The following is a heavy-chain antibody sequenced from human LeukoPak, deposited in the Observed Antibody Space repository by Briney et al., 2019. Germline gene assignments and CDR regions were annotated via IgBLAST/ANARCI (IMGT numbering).Heavy chain of an antibody. CDR3: AREGGDDYGDYLFDY. D-gene: IGHD4-17*01. Sequence: SVKVSCKASGGTFSSYAISWVRQAPGQGLEWMGGIIPIFGTANCAQKFQGRVTITADESTSTAYMELSSLRSEDTAVYYCAREGGDDYGDYLFDYWGQGTLVTVSS. V-gene: IGHV1-69*13. J-gene: IGHJ4*02. CDR2: IIPIFGTA. CDR1: GGTFSSYA.